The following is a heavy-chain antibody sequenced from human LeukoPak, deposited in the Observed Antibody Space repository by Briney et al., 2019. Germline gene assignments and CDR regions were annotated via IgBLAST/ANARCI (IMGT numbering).Heavy chain of an antibody. V-gene: IGHV4-38-2*02. D-gene: IGHD3-22*01. CDR3: AIDSSGYFDAFDI. Sequence: PSETLSLTCAVSGYSIGSGYYWGWIRQPPGQGLEWIGRIYHSGSTYYNPSLKSRVTISVDTSKNQFSLKLSSVTAADTAVYYCAIDSSGYFDAFDIWGQGTMVTVSS. CDR2: IYHSGST. J-gene: IGHJ3*02. CDR1: GYSIGSGYY.